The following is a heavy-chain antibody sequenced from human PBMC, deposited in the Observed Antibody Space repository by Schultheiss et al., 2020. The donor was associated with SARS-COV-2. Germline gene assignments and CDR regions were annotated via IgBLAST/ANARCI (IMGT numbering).Heavy chain of an antibody. CDR2: ISGSGGST. V-gene: IGHV3-23*01. Sequence: GESLKISCAASGFTFSSYAMSWVRQAPGKGLEWVSAISGSGGSTYYADSVKGRFTISRDNAKNSLYLQMNSLRAEDTAVYYCARAEFSGYLNVGMDVWGQGTTVTVSS. CDR1: GFTFSSYA. J-gene: IGHJ6*02. D-gene: IGHD5-12*01. CDR3: ARAEFSGYLNVGMDV.